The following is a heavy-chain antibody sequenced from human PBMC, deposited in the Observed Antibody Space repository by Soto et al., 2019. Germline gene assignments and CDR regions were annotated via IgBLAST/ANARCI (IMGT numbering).Heavy chain of an antibody. V-gene: IGHV4-30-4*01. CDR3: ARAPSGYDSYYWYGMDV. Sequence: PSETLSLTCTVSGGSISSGGYYWSWIRQPPGKGLEWIGYISYSGSTYYNPSLQSRLTISVDTSKNQFSLKLSSVTAADTALYYCARAPSGYDSYYWYGMDVWGQGTTVTVSS. J-gene: IGHJ6*02. CDR1: GGSISSGGYY. D-gene: IGHD5-12*01. CDR2: ISYSGST.